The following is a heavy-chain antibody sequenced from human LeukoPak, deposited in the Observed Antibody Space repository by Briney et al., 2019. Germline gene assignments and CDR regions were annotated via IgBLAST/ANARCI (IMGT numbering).Heavy chain of an antibody. J-gene: IGHJ3*02. CDR2: INHSGST. CDR1: GGSFSGYY. Sequence: SETLSLTCAVYGGSFSGYYWSWIRQPPGKGLEWIGEINHSGSTNYKPSLKSRVTISVDMSKNQFSLKLSSVTAADTAVYYCARAEQWLVPDAFDIWGQGTMVTVSS. CDR3: ARAEQWLVPDAFDI. D-gene: IGHD6-19*01. V-gene: IGHV4-34*01.